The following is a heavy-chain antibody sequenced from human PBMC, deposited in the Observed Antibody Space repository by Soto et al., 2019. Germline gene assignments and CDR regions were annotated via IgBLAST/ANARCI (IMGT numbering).Heavy chain of an antibody. D-gene: IGHD7-27*01. J-gene: IGHJ4*02. CDR1: GGSISSSSYY. CDR3: TRANWYSEY. CDR2: IYYSGST. Sequence: PSETLSLTCTVSGGSISSSSYYWGWIRHPPGKGLEWIGSIYYSGSTYYNPSLKSRVTISVDTSKNHFSLNLTSLTAADTAIYYCTRANWYSEYWGKGTLVTVSS. V-gene: IGHV4-39*07.